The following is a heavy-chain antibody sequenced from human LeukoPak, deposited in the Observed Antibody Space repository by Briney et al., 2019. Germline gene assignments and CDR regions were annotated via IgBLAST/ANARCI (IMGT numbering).Heavy chain of an antibody. V-gene: IGHV4-59*08. D-gene: IGHD2-2*01. CDR1: GCSISSYY. J-gene: IGHJ6*03. CDR3: ARLKYPLLHMDV. CDR2: IYYSGST. Sequence: ASETLSLTCTVPGCSISSYYWSWIRQPPGKGLEWIGYIYYSGSTNYNPSLKSRVTISVDTSKNQFSLKLSSVTAADTAVYYCARLKYPLLHMDVWGKGTTVTVSS.